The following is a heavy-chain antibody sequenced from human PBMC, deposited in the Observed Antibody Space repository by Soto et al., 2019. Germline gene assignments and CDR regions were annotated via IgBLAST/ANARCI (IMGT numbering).Heavy chain of an antibody. V-gene: IGHV4-34*01. CDR2: INHSGTT. Sequence: QVQLQQWGAGLLKPSETLALTCGVYRVSFSGFYWSWVRKTPGWGLEWIGEINHSGTTNYNPSFHNRVTISVDKSTNNFSLKMTSVTAADAAVDYCARGRGYVYGSNFYGLDVWGQGTTVTVSS. CDR3: ARGRGYVYGSNFYGLDV. J-gene: IGHJ6*02. CDR1: RVSFSGFY. D-gene: IGHD6-25*01.